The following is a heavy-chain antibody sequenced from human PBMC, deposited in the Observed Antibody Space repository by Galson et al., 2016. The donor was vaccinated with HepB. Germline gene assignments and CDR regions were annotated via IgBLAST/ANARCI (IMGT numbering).Heavy chain of an antibody. D-gene: IGHD2-8*01. CDR2: SSGGGETT. V-gene: IGHV3-11*01. CDR1: GFYLSDYY. Sequence: SLRLSCAASGFYLSDYYMSWIRQAPGKGLEWVAYSSGGGETTYYAGSLRGRFTISRDNSKNSLYLQMNSLRGDDTAVYYCAGDSRREGVFDIWGQGTMVTVSS. CDR3: AGDSRREGVFDI. J-gene: IGHJ3*02.